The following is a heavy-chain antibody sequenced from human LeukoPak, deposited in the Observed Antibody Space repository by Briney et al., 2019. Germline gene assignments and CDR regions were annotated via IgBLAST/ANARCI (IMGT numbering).Heavy chain of an antibody. D-gene: IGHD6-13*01. V-gene: IGHV3-30*02. CDR1: GFTFSSYG. Sequence: PGGSLRLSCAASGFTFSSYGMHWVRQAPGKGLEWVAFIRYDGSNKYYADSVKGRFTISRDNSKNTLYLQMNSLRAEDTAVYYCAKDQSIAAAGLFDYWGQGTLVTVSS. CDR2: IRYDGSNK. CDR3: AKDQSIAAAGLFDY. J-gene: IGHJ4*02.